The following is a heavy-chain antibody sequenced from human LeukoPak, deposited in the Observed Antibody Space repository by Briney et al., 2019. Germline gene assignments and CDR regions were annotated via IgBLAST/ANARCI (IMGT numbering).Heavy chain of an antibody. D-gene: IGHD2-15*01. V-gene: IGHV3-23*01. CDR3: AKDRAVVVVVAATGGLDY. CDR1: GFTFSSYA. CDR2: ISGSGGST. J-gene: IGHJ4*02. Sequence: GGSLRLSCAASGFTFSSYAMSWVGQAPGKGLEWVSAISGSGGSTYYADSVKGRFTISRDNSKNTLYLQMNSLRAEDTAVYYCAKDRAVVVVVAATGGLDYWGQGTLVTVSS.